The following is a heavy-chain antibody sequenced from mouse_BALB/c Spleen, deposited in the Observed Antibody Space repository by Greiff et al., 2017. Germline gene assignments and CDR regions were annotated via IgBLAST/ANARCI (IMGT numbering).Heavy chain of an antibody. CDR2: ISTYYGNT. CDR1: GYTFTDYA. J-gene: IGHJ2*01. CDR3: ARGGTTNYFDD. Sequence: VQLVESGPELVRPGVSVKISCKGSGYTFTDYAMHWVKQSHAKSLEWIGVISTYYGNTNYNQKFKGKATMTVDKSSSTAYMELARLTSEDSAIYYCARGGTTNYFDDWGQGTTLTVSS. V-gene: IGHV1-67*01. D-gene: IGHD1-1*01.